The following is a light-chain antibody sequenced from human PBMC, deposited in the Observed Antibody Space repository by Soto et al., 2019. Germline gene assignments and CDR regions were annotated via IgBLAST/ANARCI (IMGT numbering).Light chain of an antibody. CDR2: GAS. Sequence: EIVMTQSPATLSVSPGERVTLSCRASQSVSSNLAWYQQKPGQAPRLLIYGASTRATGIPVRFSGSGSGTDFTLTISRLEPEDFAMYYCQQYGNSPRTFGQGTKVDIK. CDR3: QQYGNSPRT. V-gene: IGKV3-15*01. J-gene: IGKJ1*01. CDR1: QSVSSN.